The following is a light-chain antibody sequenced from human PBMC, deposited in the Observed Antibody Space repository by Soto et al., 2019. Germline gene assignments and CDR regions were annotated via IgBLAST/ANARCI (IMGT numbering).Light chain of an antibody. CDR3: QQYGSYSWT. CDR1: QSISSW. V-gene: IGKV1-5*01. CDR2: DAS. Sequence: DIQMTQSPSTPSASVGDRVTITCRASQSISSWLAWYQQKPGKAPKLLIYDASSLESGVPSRFSGSGSGAEFTLTISSLQTGDFATYFSQQYGSYSWTFGQGTKVDIK. J-gene: IGKJ1*01.